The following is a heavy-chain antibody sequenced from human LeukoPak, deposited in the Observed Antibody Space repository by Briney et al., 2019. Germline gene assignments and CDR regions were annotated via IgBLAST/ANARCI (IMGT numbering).Heavy chain of an antibody. CDR3: AKDGSTYFDY. J-gene: IGHJ4*02. CDR1: GFTFSSYG. CDR2: ISYDGSNK. D-gene: IGHD6-13*01. Sequence: GRSLRLSCAASGFTFSSYGMHWVRQAPGKGLEWVAVISYDGSNKYYADSVKGRFTISRDNSKNTLYLQMNSLRAVDTAVYYCAKDGSTYFDYWGQGTLVTVSS. V-gene: IGHV3-30*18.